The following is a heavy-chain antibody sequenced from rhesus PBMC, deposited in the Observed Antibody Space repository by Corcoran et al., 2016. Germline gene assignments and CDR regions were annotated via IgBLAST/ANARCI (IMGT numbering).Heavy chain of an antibody. CDR1: GFTFSSYW. CDR3: AKEPTVTTSGY. V-gene: IGHV3S42*01. J-gene: IGHJ4*01. D-gene: IGHD4-35*01. Sequence: EVQLVESGGGLAKPGGSLRLSCAASGFTFSSYWMNWVRQTPGKGLDWISAINSGGGSTYSADSVKGRFTISRDNSKNTLSLQMSSLRAEDTAVYYCAKEPTVTTSGYWGQGVLVTVSS. CDR2: INSGGGST.